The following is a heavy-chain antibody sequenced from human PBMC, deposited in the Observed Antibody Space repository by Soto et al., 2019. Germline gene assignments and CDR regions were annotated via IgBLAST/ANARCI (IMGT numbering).Heavy chain of an antibody. Sequence: QVQLVQSGAEVKKPGASVKVSCKASGYTFTGYYMHWVRQAPGQGLEWMGWINPNSGGTNYAQKCQGWVTMTRDTSISTDYMELSRLRSDDTAVYYCARGIGAAAARGRDVWGQGTTVTVS. CDR3: ARGIGAAAARGRDV. CDR2: INPNSGGT. J-gene: IGHJ6*02. D-gene: IGHD2-15*01. CDR1: GYTFTGYY. V-gene: IGHV1-2*04.